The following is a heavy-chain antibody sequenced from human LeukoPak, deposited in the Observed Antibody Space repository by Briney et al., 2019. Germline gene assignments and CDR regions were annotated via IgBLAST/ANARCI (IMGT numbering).Heavy chain of an antibody. CDR3: AKAHHGDYFFYFDY. D-gene: IGHD4-17*01. J-gene: IGHJ4*02. V-gene: IGHV3-23*01. CDR1: GFTLSSYT. CDR2: ISGSGGST. Sequence: QPGGSLRLSCEVSGFTLSSYTMNWVRQAPGKGLEWVSAISGSGGSTYYADSVKGRFTISRDNSKNTLYLQMNSLRAEDTAVYYCAKAHHGDYFFYFDYWGQGTLVTVSS.